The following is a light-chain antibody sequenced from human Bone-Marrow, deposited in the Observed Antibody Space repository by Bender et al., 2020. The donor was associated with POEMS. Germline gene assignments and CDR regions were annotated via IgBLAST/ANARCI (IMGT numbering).Light chain of an antibody. CDR3: AVWDDSLNGWV. Sequence: QSVLTQPPSASGTPGQRVTISCSGGSSNIGAHAVNWYQPLPGAAPKLLIYSSHRRPAEVPDRFPGSRAGTPASLAISGLQSEDEADYYCAVWDDSLNGWVFGGGTKLTVL. V-gene: IGLV1-44*01. CDR1: SSNIGAHA. CDR2: SSH. J-gene: IGLJ3*02.